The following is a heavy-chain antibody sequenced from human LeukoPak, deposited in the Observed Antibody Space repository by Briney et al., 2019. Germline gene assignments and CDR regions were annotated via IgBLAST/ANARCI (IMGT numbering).Heavy chain of an antibody. D-gene: IGHD5-24*01. J-gene: IGHJ4*02. Sequence: SETLSLTCIVSGGSISNYYWSWIRQPPGKGLEWIGYIYYSGSTNYNPSLKSRVTISVDTSNNQCSLRLNSVTAADTAVYYCARKVATINPFDYWGQGTLVTVSS. CDR1: GGSISNYY. CDR2: IYYSGST. CDR3: ARKVATINPFDY. V-gene: IGHV4-59*08.